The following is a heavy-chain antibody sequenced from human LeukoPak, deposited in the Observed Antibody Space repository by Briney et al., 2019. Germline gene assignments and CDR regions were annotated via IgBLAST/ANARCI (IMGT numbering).Heavy chain of an antibody. D-gene: IGHD4-17*01. V-gene: IGHV4-39*07. CDR1: GGSISSSSYY. J-gene: IGHJ5*02. Sequence: SETLSLTCTVSGGSISSSSYYWGWIRQPPGKGLEWIGSIYYSGSTYYNPSLKSRVTISVDTSKNQFSLKLSSVTAADTAVYYCARDRRTVTDNWFDPWGQGTLVTVSS. CDR3: ARDRRTVTDNWFDP. CDR2: IYYSGST.